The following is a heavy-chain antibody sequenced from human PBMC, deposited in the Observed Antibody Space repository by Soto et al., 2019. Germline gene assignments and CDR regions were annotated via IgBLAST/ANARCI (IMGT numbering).Heavy chain of an antibody. Sequence: ASVKVSCKASGYTFSSYYMNWVRQAPGQGLEWLGIINPSGGYTTYAQRFLGRVTMTSDTSTSTVHMELGSLTSEDTAVYYCARQRDIVVVVAATRSGMDVWGQGTTVTVSS. CDR1: GYTFSSYY. CDR2: INPSGGYT. D-gene: IGHD2-15*01. V-gene: IGHV1-46*01. CDR3: ARQRDIVVVVAATRSGMDV. J-gene: IGHJ6*02.